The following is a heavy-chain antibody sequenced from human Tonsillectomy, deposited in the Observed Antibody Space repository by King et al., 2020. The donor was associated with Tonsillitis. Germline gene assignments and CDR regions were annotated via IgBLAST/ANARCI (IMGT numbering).Heavy chain of an antibody. CDR1: GGSISNSSYY. V-gene: IGHV4-39*07. D-gene: IGHD6-6*01. CDR2: IYYSGST. Sequence: LQLQESGPGLVKPSETLSLTCTVSGGSISNSSYYWGWIRQTPGKGLEWIGSIYYSGSTYYNPSLKSRVIISVDRSKNQFSLKLSSVTAADTAVYYCARPLVSSLTLWVYYGMDVWGQGTTVTVSS. J-gene: IGHJ6*02. CDR3: ARPLVSSLTLWVYYGMDV.